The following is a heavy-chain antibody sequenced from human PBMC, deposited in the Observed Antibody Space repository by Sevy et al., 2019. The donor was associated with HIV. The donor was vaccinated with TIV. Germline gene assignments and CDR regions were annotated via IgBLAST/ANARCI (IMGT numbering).Heavy chain of an antibody. CDR3: ARECSSTSCLCGLDV. Sequence: GGSLRLSCAASGFTFSNYWMIWVRQAPGKGLEWVANINRDGSEKYYMASVKGRFTISRDNAKNSLYMQINSLRAEVSAMYCCARECSSTSCLCGLDVWGQGTTVTVSS. CDR2: INRDGSEK. V-gene: IGHV3-7*03. D-gene: IGHD2-2*01. J-gene: IGHJ6*02. CDR1: GFTFSNYW.